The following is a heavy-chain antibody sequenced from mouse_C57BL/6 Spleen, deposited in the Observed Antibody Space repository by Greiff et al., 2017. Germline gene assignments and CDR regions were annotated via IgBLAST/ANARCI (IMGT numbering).Heavy chain of an antibody. CDR2: ISYDGSN. V-gene: IGHV3-6*01. CDR1: GYSITSGYY. D-gene: IGHD2-3*01. J-gene: IGHJ2*01. Sequence: EVKLVESGPGLVKPSQSLSLTCSVTGYSITSGYYWNWIRQFPGNKLEWMGYISYDGSNNYNPSLKNRISITRDTSKNQFFLKLNSVTTEDTATYYCARDTDGYSYFDYWGQGTTLTVSS. CDR3: ARDTDGYSYFDY.